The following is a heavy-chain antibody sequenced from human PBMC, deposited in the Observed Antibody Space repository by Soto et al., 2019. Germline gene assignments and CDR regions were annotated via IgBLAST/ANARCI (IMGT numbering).Heavy chain of an antibody. CDR2: INARNDGT. CDR1: GYTFTEFY. J-gene: IGHJ6*02. CDR3: ARRLGGGGDYFYGMDV. V-gene: IGHV1-2*02. Sequence: QVQLVQSGPEMKKPGASVKVSCKTSGYTFTEFYIHWMRQVPGRGLEWMGWINARNDGTKFAEKFKAALTLTTYPSISTSYMELSRLTFDDTAVYYCARRLGGGGDYFYGMDVWGQGTAVTVSS. D-gene: IGHD3-16*01.